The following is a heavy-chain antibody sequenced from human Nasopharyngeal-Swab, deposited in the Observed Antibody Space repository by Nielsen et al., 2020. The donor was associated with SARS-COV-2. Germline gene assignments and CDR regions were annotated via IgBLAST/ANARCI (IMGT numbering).Heavy chain of an antibody. CDR2: IGTEGDT. J-gene: IGHJ6*03. Sequence: GESLKISCAASGFTFSSYDMHWVRQVTVKGLEWVSSIGTEGDTHYPDSVKGRFTIYSENAKSSLYLQMNIVRAEDTGVYYCARARGINLGLGVVGDMDVWGKGTTVTVSS. D-gene: IGHD3-3*01. V-gene: IGHV3-13*01. CDR3: ARARGINLGLGVVGDMDV. CDR1: GFTFSSYD.